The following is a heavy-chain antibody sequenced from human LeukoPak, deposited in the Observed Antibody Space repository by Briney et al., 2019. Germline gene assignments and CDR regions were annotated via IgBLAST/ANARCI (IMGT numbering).Heavy chain of an antibody. CDR2: IYYSGST. V-gene: IGHV4-59*01. CDR1: GGSISSYY. J-gene: IGHJ2*01. Sequence: MTSETLSLTCTVSGGSISSYYWSWIRRPPGKGLEWIGYIYYSGSTNYNPSLQSRVTISVDTSKNQFSLKLSSVTAADTAVYYCARGRGRQWLVRWPWLDLWGRGTLVTVSS. CDR3: ARGRGRQWLVRWPWLDL. D-gene: IGHD6-19*01.